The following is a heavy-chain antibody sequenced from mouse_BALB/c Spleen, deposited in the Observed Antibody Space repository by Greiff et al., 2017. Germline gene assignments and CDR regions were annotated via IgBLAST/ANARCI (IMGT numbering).Heavy chain of an antibody. Sequence: EVKLMESGGGLVQPGGSLRLSCATSGFTFSDFYMEWVRQPPGKRLEWIAASRNKANDYTTEYSASVKGRFIVSRDTSQSILYLQMNALRAEDTAIYYCARYYDGYAMDYWGQGTSVTVSS. CDR3: ARYYDGYAMDY. CDR1: GFTFSDFY. D-gene: IGHD2-12*01. J-gene: IGHJ4*01. V-gene: IGHV7-1*02. CDR2: SRNKANDYTT.